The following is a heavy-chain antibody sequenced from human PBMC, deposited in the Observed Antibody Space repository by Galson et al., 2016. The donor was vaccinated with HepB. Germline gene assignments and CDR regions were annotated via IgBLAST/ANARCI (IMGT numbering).Heavy chain of an antibody. Sequence: SLRLSCAASGFTLSDFGMHWVRQAPGKGLEWVAVISPDGNKKYYADSVKGRFSISRDNSKNTILLQMHSLRGAESAVYFCAKAVYYDYWSGFPSYFYYYGLDVWGQGTSVTVS. V-gene: IGHV3-30*18. J-gene: IGHJ6*02. CDR2: ISPDGNKK. CDR1: GFTLSDFG. CDR3: AKAVYYDYWSGFPSYFYYYGLDV. D-gene: IGHD3-3*01.